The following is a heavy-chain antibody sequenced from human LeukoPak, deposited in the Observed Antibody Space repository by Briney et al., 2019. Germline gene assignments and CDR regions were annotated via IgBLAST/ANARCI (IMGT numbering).Heavy chain of an antibody. J-gene: IGHJ3*02. CDR1: GVSISSYY. CDR3: ARGYGDYVVYAFDI. D-gene: IGHD4-17*01. CDR2: IYYSGST. Sequence: PSETLSLTCTVSGVSISSYYWSWIRQPPGKGLEWIGYIYYSGSTNYNPSLKSRVTISVETSKNQFSLKLSSVTAADTAVYYCARGYGDYVVYAFDIWGQGTMVTVSS. V-gene: IGHV4-59*01.